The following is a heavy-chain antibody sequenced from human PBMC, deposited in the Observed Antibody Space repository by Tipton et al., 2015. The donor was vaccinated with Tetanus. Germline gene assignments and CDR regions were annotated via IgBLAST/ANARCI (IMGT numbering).Heavy chain of an antibody. J-gene: IGHJ4*02. D-gene: IGHD6-19*01. CDR3: ARVPTNPLAVDRPTDY. Sequence: QLVQSGAEVKKPGASVKVSCKTSGYTFNTFGISWVRQAPGQGLEWMGGISVYNGNTNYAQKVQGRVTMTTDTPTSTAYMELRSLRSDDTAVYYCARVPTNPLAVDRPTDYWGQGTRVTVSS. V-gene: IGHV1-18*01. CDR1: GYTFNTFG. CDR2: ISVYNGNT.